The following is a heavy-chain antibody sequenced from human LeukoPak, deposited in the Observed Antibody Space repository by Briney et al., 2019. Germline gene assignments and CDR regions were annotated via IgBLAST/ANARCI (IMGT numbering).Heavy chain of an antibody. CDR2: ISGYNGDT. D-gene: IGHD6-19*01. Sequence: GASVKVSCKASGYTFTNFGFSWVRQAPGQGLGWMGWISGYNGDTDYAQKFQGRVTMTTDTSTSTAYMELRSLRSDDTAVYYCVRDRGDSSGWIFFDYWGQGTLVTVSS. CDR1: GYTFTNFG. V-gene: IGHV1-18*04. CDR3: VRDRGDSSGWIFFDY. J-gene: IGHJ4*02.